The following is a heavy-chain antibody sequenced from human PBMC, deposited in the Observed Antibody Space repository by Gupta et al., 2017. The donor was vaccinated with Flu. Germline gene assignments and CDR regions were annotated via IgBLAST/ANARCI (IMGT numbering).Heavy chain of an antibody. D-gene: IGHD1-26*01. Sequence: VRQPPGKGLEWIGYMYNSGRPDYNPSPDYNPSLKSRVTISADTSKHQFSLKLSSVTAADTAVYSCARRPASGNFGGHGLALWGQ. J-gene: IGHJ1*01. CDR2: MYNSGRPDYNPSP. V-gene: IGHV4-4*09. CDR3: ARRPASGNFGGHGLAL.